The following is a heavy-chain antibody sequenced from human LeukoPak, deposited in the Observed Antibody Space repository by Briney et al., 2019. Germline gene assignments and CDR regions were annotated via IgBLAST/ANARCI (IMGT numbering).Heavy chain of an antibody. CDR3: ARVSGDQDYYYYYMDV. V-gene: IGHV3-11*01. D-gene: IGHD7-27*01. CDR2: ISRSGSTK. Sequence: GGSLRLSCAASGFTFSDYNMRWIRQAPGKGLEWVSSISRSGSTKYYADSVKGRFTISRDNAKNSLFLQMNSLRAEDTAAYYCARVSGDQDYYYYYMDVWGKGTTVTISS. J-gene: IGHJ6*03. CDR1: GFTFSDYN.